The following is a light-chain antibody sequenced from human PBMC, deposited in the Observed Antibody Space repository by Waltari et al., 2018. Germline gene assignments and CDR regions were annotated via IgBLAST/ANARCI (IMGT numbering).Light chain of an antibody. CDR3: QQYNNWPLT. CDR1: QSISSN. V-gene: IGKV3-15*01. CDR2: SAS. Sequence: EIVMTQSPATLSVSPGERATLTRRASQSISSNLAWYQQKPGQAPRLLIYSASARATGVPARFSGSVSGTEFTLTISSLQSEDFAVYYCQQYNNWPLTFGGGTKVEIK. J-gene: IGKJ4*01.